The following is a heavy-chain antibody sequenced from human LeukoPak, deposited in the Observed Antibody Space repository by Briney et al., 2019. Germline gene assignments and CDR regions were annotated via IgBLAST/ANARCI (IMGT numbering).Heavy chain of an antibody. D-gene: IGHD3-22*01. J-gene: IGHJ4*02. CDR3: ARGLLVTTYYFDY. CDR1: GYTFTGYY. CDR2: INPNSGGT. Sequence: ASVKVSCKASGYTFTGYYMHWVRQAPGQGLEWMGWINPNSGGTNYAQKFQGRVTMTRDTSISTAYMELSRLRSDDTAVYYCARGLLVTTYYFDYWGQGTLVTVSS. V-gene: IGHV1-2*02.